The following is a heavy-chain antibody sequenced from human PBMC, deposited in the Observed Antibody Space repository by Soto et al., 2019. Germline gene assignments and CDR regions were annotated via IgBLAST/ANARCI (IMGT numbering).Heavy chain of an antibody. CDR2: IYHSGST. CDR1: GYSISSGYY. V-gene: IGHV4-38-2*01. D-gene: IGHD3-3*01. J-gene: IGHJ5*02. Sequence: KPSETLSLTCAVSGYSISSGYYWGWIRQPPGKGLEWIGSIYHSGSTYYNPSLKSRVTISVDTSKNQFSLKLSSVTAADTAVYYCARVGVTIFGVVIRGKNWFDPWGQGTLVTVS. CDR3: ARVGVTIFGVVIRGKNWFDP.